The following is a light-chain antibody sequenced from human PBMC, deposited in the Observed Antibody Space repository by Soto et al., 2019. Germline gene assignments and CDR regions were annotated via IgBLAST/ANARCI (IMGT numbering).Light chain of an antibody. CDR2: GAS. CDR1: QSVSNKY. Sequence: EMVLTQSPGTLSLSPGERATLSCRASQSVSNKYVAWYQQKPVQSPRLLIYGASSRATGIPDRCSGGGSGTDFTLTISRLGPEDFAVYYCHQYSSSPLTCGQVTKVE. CDR3: HQYSSSPLT. V-gene: IGKV3-20*01. J-gene: IGKJ1*01.